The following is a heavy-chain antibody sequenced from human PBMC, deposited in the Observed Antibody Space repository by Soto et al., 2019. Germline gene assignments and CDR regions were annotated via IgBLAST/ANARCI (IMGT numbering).Heavy chain of an antibody. J-gene: IGHJ6*02. Sequence: GGSLRLSCAASGFTFDDYTMHWVRQAPGKGLEWVSLISWDGGSTYYADSVKGRFTISRDNSKNSLYLQMNSLRTEDTALYYCAKGGSTYHDAYYYYGMDVWGQGTTVTVSS. V-gene: IGHV3-43*01. CDR1: GFTFDDYT. CDR2: ISWDGGST. CDR3: AKGGSTYHDAYYYYGMDV. D-gene: IGHD3-3*01.